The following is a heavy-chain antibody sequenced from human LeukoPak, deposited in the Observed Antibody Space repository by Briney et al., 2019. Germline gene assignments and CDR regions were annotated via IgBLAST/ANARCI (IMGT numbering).Heavy chain of an antibody. J-gene: IGHJ2*01. Sequence: PGGSLRLSCAASGFTFSSYAMHWVRQAPGKGLEWVSVISGSGGSTYYADSVKGRFTISRDNSKNTLYLQMNSLRAEDTAVYYCAKDFSNCSSTSCYSWYFDLWGRGTLVTVSS. CDR3: AKDFSNCSSTSCYSWYFDL. CDR2: ISGSGGST. V-gene: IGHV3-23*01. D-gene: IGHD2-2*02. CDR1: GFTFSSYA.